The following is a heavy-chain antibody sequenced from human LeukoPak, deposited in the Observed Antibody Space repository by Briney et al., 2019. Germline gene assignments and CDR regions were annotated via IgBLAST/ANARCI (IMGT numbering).Heavy chain of an antibody. V-gene: IGHV4-4*07. D-gene: IGHD3-3*01. CDR1: GGSISSYY. Sequence: PSETLSLTCTGSGGSISSYYWSWIRQPAGKGLEWIGRIYTSGSTNYNPSLKSRVTMSVDTSKNQFSLKLSSVTAADTAVYYCARGARRITIFGVVIISTETNTNWFDPWGQGTLVTVSS. CDR2: IYTSGST. J-gene: IGHJ5*02. CDR3: ARGARRITIFGVVIISTETNTNWFDP.